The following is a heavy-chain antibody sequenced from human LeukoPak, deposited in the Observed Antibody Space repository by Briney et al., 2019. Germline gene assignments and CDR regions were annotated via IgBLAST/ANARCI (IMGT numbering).Heavy chain of an antibody. V-gene: IGHV7-4-1*02. CDR1: GYTFTKYA. CDR2: IDTNTGNP. J-gene: IGHJ4*02. CDR3: ANCYDSSGFFAY. Sequence: ASVKVSCKGSGYTFTKYAISWVRQAPGQGLEYMGWIDTNTGNPTYAQSFTGRFVFSLDTSVSTAYLQISSLKAEDSAIYFCANCYDSSGFFAYWGQGTLVTVSS. D-gene: IGHD3-22*01.